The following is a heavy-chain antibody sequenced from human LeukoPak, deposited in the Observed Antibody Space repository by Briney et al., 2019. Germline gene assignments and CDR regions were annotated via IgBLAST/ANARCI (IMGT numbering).Heavy chain of an antibody. Sequence: SQTLSLTCAISGDSVSSNSAAWNWIRQSPSRGLEWLGRTYYRSKWYNDYAVSVKSRITINPDTSKNQFSLQLNSVTPEDTAVYYCARDLETYWGASLSYYYYMDVWGKGTTVTISS. CDR1: GDSVSSNSAA. CDR3: ARDLETYWGASLSYYYYMDV. J-gene: IGHJ6*03. D-gene: IGHD1-26*01. V-gene: IGHV6-1*01. CDR2: TYYRSKWYN.